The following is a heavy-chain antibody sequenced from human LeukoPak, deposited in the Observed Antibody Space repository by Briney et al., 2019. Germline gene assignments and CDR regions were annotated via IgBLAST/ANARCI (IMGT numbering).Heavy chain of an antibody. J-gene: IGHJ3*01. CDR2: ISPTSAYI. D-gene: IGHD3-22*01. CDR1: GFNLSGHS. V-gene: IGHV3-21*01. CDR3: ARTIYYYESTSYFSDAFDV. Sequence: GGSLRLSCAATGFNLSGHSMNWVRQAPGKGLDWVSSISPTSAYIYYQDSVKGRFTISRDDAKNSLYLEMDSLRAEDTAVYYCARTIYYYESTSYFSDAFDVWGQGTMVTVSS.